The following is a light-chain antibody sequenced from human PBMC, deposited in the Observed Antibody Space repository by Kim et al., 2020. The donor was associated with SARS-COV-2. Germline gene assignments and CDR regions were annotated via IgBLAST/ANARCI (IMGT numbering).Light chain of an antibody. J-gene: IGLJ3*02. Sequence: SYELTQPPSVSVAPGKTARITCEGNNIGSKSVHWYQQKPGQAPVLVIYYDSDRPSGIPERFSGSNSGNTATLTISRVEAGDEADYYCQVWDSSSDLVFGGGTQLTVL. CDR2: YDS. CDR1: NIGSKS. CDR3: QVWDSSSDLV. V-gene: IGLV3-21*04.